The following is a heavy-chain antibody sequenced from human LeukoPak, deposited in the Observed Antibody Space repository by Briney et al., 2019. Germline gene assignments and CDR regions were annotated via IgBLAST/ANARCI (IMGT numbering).Heavy chain of an antibody. D-gene: IGHD5-18*01. CDR2: ISYDGSNK. Sequence: GRSLRLSCAASGFTFSSYAMHWVRQAPGKGLEWVAVISYDGSNKYYADSVKGRFTISRDNSKNSLYLQMNSLRAEDTAVYYCARQAAMVSSPSPDYWGQGTLVTVSS. CDR3: ARQAAMVSSPSPDY. V-gene: IGHV3-30-3*01. CDR1: GFTFSSYA. J-gene: IGHJ4*02.